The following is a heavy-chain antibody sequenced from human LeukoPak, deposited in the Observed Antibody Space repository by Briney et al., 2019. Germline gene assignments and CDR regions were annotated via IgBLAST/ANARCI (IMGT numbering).Heavy chain of an antibody. Sequence: SETLSLTCTVSGGSISNYYGNLSRQPPGKGLEWIGYIYYTGSTNYNPSLKSRFTMSVDTSKNQFSLNLKSVNPEDTAVYYCARNLIPEQLVLNFWGQGTLVTVSS. CDR3: ARNLIPEQLVLNF. J-gene: IGHJ4*02. CDR2: IYYTGST. CDR1: GGSISNYY. D-gene: IGHD6-13*01. V-gene: IGHV4-59*01.